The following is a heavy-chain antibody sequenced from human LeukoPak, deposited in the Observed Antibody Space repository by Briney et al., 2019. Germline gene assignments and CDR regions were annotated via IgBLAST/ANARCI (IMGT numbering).Heavy chain of an antibody. J-gene: IGHJ4*02. D-gene: IGHD3-10*01. CDR3: ARLRTMALDY. V-gene: IGHV4-59*01. CDR2: IYYSGST. CDR1: GGSICSYY. Sequence: SETLSLTCTVSGGSICSYYWSWIRQPPGKGLEWIGYIYYSGSTNYNPSLKSRVTISVDTSKNQFSLKLSSVTAADTAVYYCARLRTMALDYWGQGTLVTVSS.